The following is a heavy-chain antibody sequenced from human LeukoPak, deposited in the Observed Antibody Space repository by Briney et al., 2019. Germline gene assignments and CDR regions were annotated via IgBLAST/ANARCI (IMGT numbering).Heavy chain of an antibody. Sequence: PGGSLRLSCAASGFTFSSYEMNWVRQAPGKGLEWVSYISSSGSTIYYADSVKGRFTISRDNAKNSLYLQMNSLRAEDTAVYYCARGGYSSSAWDYWGQGTLVTVSS. CDR2: ISSSGSTI. V-gene: IGHV3-48*03. CDR3: ARGGYSSSAWDY. CDR1: GFTFSSYE. D-gene: IGHD6-6*01. J-gene: IGHJ4*02.